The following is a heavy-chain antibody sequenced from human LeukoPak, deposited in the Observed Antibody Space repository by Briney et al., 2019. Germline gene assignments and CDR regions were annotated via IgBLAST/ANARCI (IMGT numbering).Heavy chain of an antibody. J-gene: IGHJ2*01. Sequence: GASVKVSCKASGYIFTGYYMHWVRQAPGKGLEWMGWINPKSGGTNYAQKFQGRVTMTRDTSISTAFMELSRLRSNDTAMYYCVRTYYYDSSGPPFDLWGRGTLVTVSS. CDR1: GYIFTGYY. V-gene: IGHV1-2*02. CDR2: INPKSGGT. CDR3: VRTYYYDSSGPPFDL. D-gene: IGHD3-22*01.